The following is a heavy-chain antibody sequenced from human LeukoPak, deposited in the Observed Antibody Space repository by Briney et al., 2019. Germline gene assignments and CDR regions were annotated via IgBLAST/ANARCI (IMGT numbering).Heavy chain of an antibody. CDR2: ISYDGSNK. J-gene: IGHJ4*02. Sequence: GGSLRLSCAASGFTFSSYAMHWVRQAPGKGLEWVAVISYDGSNKYYADSVKGRFTISRDNSKNTLYLQMNSLRAEDTAVYYCARHSGSYYGYWGQGTLVTVSS. CDR1: GFTFSSYA. CDR3: ARHSGSYYGY. V-gene: IGHV3-30-3*01. D-gene: IGHD1-26*01.